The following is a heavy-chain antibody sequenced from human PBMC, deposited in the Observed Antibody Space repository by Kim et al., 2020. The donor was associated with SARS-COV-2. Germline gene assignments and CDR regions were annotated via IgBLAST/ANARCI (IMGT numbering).Heavy chain of an antibody. V-gene: IGHV7-4-1*02. Sequence: ASVKVSCKASGYSLTTYAMNWVRQAPGQGLEWMGWIDTHTGIPTYAQGFTGRFVFSLDTSVSTAYLQINSLKADDTAVYFCARSYHGSGHYWPYFDPWGQGTQVTVSS. J-gene: IGHJ5*02. D-gene: IGHD3-10*01. CDR3: ARSYHGSGHYWPYFDP. CDR2: IDTHTGIP. CDR1: GYSLTTYA.